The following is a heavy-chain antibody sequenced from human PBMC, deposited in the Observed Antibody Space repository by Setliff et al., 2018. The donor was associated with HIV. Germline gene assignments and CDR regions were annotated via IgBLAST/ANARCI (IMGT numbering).Heavy chain of an antibody. Sequence: SVKVSCKASRSTFNSHTINWVRQAPGQGLDWMGRIVPILGVANYAQRFQGKVTITADKSTSTAYMELNSLRFDDTAMYYCVRGVQSPPHYSYYYMDVWGEGTRV. CDR3: VRGVQSPPHYSYYYMDV. V-gene: IGHV1-69*02. CDR1: RSTFNSHT. CDR2: IVPILGVA. D-gene: IGHD3-3*01. J-gene: IGHJ6*03.